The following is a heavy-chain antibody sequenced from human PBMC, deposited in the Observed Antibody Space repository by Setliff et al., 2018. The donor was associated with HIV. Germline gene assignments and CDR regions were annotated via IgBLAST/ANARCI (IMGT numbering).Heavy chain of an antibody. V-gene: IGHV4-61*02. J-gene: IGHJ3*01. CDR1: GGSISRGSYY. Sequence: SETLSLTCTVSGGSISRGSYYWSWIRQPAGRGLEWMGRIHTSGSTNYNPSLTSRVTLSVDTSKNQFFLKLTSLSAADTAVYYCARDRIEVVVDGPHDVFDVWGRGTTVTVSS. CDR3: ARDRIEVVVDGPHDVFDV. CDR2: IHTSGST. D-gene: IGHD2-15*01.